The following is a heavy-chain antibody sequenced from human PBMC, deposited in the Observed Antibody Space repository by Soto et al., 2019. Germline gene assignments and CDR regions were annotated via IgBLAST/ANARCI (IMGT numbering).Heavy chain of an antibody. J-gene: IGHJ6*02. V-gene: IGHV1-3*01. CDR3: AAREGYYYGMDV. CDR1: GNTVPNYA. CDR2: INGGNGNT. Sequence: ASVKVSCKASGNTVPNYAIHWVRQAPGQRLEWMGWINGGNGNTKYSQKFQGRVTITRDTSASTAYMELSSLRSEDTAVYYCAAREGYYYGMDVWGQGTTVTVSS.